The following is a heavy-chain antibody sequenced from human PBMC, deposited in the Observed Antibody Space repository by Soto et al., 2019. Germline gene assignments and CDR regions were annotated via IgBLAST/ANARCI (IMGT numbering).Heavy chain of an antibody. D-gene: IGHD2-21*01. J-gene: IGHJ5*02. CDR1: GFPFRSFT. CDR3: TRDASRDSIARGWFDL. V-gene: IGHV3-21*01. Sequence: SPILSCTSSGFPFRSFTMNWVRPAPGKGLEWVSTISSNSAYIYYTDALRGRFTISRDNAKNSLHLQMNSLRAEDTAVYYCTRDASRDSIARGWFDLGGPGTL. CDR2: ISSNSAYI.